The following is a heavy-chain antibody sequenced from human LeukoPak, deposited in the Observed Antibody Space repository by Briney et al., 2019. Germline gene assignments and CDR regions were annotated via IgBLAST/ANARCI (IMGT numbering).Heavy chain of an antibody. CDR2: IYHSGST. J-gene: IGHJ4*02. CDR1: GYSISSGYY. Sequence: SETLSLTCTVSGYSISSGYYWGWIRQPPGKGLEWIGSIYHSGSTYYNPSLKSRVTISVDTSKNQFSLKLSSVTAADTAVYYCARARTPSGSPDYWGQGTLVTVSS. CDR3: ARARTPSGSPDY. V-gene: IGHV4-38-2*02. D-gene: IGHD1-26*01.